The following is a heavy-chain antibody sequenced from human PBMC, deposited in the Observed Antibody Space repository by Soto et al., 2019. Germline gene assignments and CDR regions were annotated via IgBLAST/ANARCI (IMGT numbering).Heavy chain of an antibody. CDR1: GYTFTSYA. CDR3: ARDSRVRYDFWSGSHYGMDV. D-gene: IGHD3-3*01. Sequence: GASVKVSCKASGYTFTSYAMHWVRQAPGQRLEWTGWFNAGNGNTKYSQKFQGRVTITRDTSASTAYMELSSLRSEDTAVYYCARDSRVRYDFWSGSHYGMDVWGQGTTVTVSS. J-gene: IGHJ6*02. CDR2: FNAGNGNT. V-gene: IGHV1-3*01.